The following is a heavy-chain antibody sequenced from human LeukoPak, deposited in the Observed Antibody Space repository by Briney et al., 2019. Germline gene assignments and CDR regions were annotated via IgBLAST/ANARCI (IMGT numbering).Heavy chain of an antibody. J-gene: IGHJ4*02. Sequence: PGGSLRLSCAASGFTVSTTYMNWVRQAPGKGLEWVSVIYSGGDTYYADSVKGRFTISRDSSKNTVNLQMNSLRVEDTAVYYCARDFRAKYSGGGGFEDWGQGTLVTVSS. CDR1: GFTVSTTY. D-gene: IGHD2-15*01. CDR2: IYSGGDT. V-gene: IGHV3-66*01. CDR3: ARDFRAKYSGGGGFED.